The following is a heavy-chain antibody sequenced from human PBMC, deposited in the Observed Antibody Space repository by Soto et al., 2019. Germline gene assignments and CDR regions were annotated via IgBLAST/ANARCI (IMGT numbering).Heavy chain of an antibody. J-gene: IGHJ4*02. V-gene: IGHV3-30-3*01. CDR2: ISDDGNNK. CDR3: VMDDEGGSDCDLGY. Sequence: QVQLVESGGGVVQPGRSLRLSCAASGFTFSRYTMHWVRQAPGKGLEWMAFISDDGNNKYYADSVKGQFTISRDNSKNSLSMTMNRMRTEDTAVYYCVMDDEGGSDCDLGYWGQGTLVTVSS. CDR1: GFTFSRYT. D-gene: IGHD3-10*01.